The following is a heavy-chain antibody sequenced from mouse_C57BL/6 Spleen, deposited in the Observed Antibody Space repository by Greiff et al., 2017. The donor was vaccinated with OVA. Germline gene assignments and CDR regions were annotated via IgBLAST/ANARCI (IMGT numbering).Heavy chain of an antibody. J-gene: IGHJ2*01. Sequence: VQLQQPGAELVKPGASVKLSCKASGYTFTSYWMHWVKQRPGQGLEWIGMIHPNSGSTNYNEKFKSKATLTVDKASSTAYMQLSSLTSEDSAVYDCARLSTTVVAYYFDYWGQGTTLTVAS. CDR3: ARLSTTVVAYYFDY. CDR2: IHPNSGST. CDR1: GYTFTSYW. D-gene: IGHD1-1*01. V-gene: IGHV1-64*01.